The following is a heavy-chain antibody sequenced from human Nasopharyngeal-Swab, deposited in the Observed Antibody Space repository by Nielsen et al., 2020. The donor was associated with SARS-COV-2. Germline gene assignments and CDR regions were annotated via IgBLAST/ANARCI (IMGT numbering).Heavy chain of an antibody. J-gene: IGHJ4*02. D-gene: IGHD1-7*01. CDR3: ARRVVGSTNYFDY. Sequence: SVKVSCNASGYTFTTYAIHWVRQAPGQRPEWMGWIIPGNGNTKYSQNFQGRVTITRDTSATTVYMELSGLTSEDTAVYYCARRVVGSTNYFDYWGQGTLVTVSS. CDR1: GYTFTTYA. CDR2: IIPGNGNT. V-gene: IGHV1-3*01.